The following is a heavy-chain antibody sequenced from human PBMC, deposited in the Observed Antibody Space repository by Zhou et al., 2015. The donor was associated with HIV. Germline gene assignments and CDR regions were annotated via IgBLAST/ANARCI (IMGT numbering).Heavy chain of an antibody. J-gene: IGHJ5*02. CDR1: GFSFSSHG. CDR2: IRYHGSNK. CDR3: AKGLGINWFDP. Sequence: VQLLESGGGVVQPGGSLRLSCAASGFSFSSHGMHWVRQAPGKGLEWVSFIRYHGSNKYYADSVKGRFTISRDNSKNTLYLQMNSLRAEDTAVYYCAKGLGINWFDPWGQGTLVTVSS. D-gene: IGHD7-27*01. V-gene: IGHV3-30*02.